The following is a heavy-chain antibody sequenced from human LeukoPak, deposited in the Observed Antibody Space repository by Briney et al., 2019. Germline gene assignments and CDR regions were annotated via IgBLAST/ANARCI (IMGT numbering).Heavy chain of an antibody. CDR2: ISGSSGST. V-gene: IGHV3-23*01. Sequence: GGSLRLSCAASGFTFSSYAMSWVRQAPGKGLEWVSAISGSSGSTYYADSVKGRFTISRDNSKNTLYLQMNSLRAEDTAVYYCAKSGRRWELLRNYFDYWGQGTLVTVSS. J-gene: IGHJ4*02. CDR3: AKSGRRWELLRNYFDY. D-gene: IGHD1-26*01. CDR1: GFTFSSYA.